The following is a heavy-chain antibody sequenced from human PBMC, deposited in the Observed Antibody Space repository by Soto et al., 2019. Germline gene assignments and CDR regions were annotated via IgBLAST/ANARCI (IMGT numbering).Heavy chain of an antibody. Sequence: QVQLVQSGAEVKKPGSSVKVSCKASGGTFSSYAISWVRQAPGQGLEWMGGIIPIFGTANYAQKFQGRVKITADESTSTGYMELSSLRSEETAVYYCAREKEGGNWFDPWGQGTLVTVSS. CDR3: AREKEGGNWFDP. V-gene: IGHV1-69*01. J-gene: IGHJ5*02. CDR2: IIPIFGTA. D-gene: IGHD3-16*01. CDR1: GGTFSSYA.